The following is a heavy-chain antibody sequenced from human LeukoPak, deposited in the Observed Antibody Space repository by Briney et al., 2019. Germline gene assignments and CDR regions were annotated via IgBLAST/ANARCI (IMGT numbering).Heavy chain of an antibody. V-gene: IGHV4-61*02. CDR1: GGSISSGSYY. J-gene: IGHJ4*02. D-gene: IGHD6-6*01. CDR3: ARDSVQYYFDS. Sequence: PSQTLSLTCTVSGGSISSGSYYWTWIRQPAGKGLEWIGRIYSSGGTNYNPSLKSRDTISVDTSKKHFSLELSSVTAADTAVYYCARDSVQYYFDSWGQGALVTVSS. CDR2: IYSSGGT.